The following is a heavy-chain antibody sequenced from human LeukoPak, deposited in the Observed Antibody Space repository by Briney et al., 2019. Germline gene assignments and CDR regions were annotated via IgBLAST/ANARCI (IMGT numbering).Heavy chain of an antibody. CDR2: IHRDDKT. CDR3: AREVISTPSYFDY. D-gene: IGHD2-2*01. CDR1: GFTVSSSF. V-gene: IGHV3-53*01. Sequence: GGSLRLSCAASGFTVSSSFIYWVRRAPGKGLEWVSFIHRDDKTYYADSVKGRFTMSRDSSMNTLYLQMNSLGADDTAVYYCAREVISTPSYFDYWGQGILVTVSS. J-gene: IGHJ4*02.